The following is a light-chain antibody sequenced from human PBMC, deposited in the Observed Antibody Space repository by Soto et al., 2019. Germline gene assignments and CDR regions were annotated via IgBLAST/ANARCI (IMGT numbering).Light chain of an antibody. Sequence: QSVLTQPPSVSGAPGQRVTISCTGGSSNNGAGYDVHWYQQLPGTAPKLLIYGNSNRPSGVPDRFSGSKSGTSASLAITGLQAEDEADYYCQSYDSSLREVFGTGTKVTVL. CDR3: QSYDSSLREV. CDR2: GNS. V-gene: IGLV1-40*01. J-gene: IGLJ1*01. CDR1: SSNNGAGYD.